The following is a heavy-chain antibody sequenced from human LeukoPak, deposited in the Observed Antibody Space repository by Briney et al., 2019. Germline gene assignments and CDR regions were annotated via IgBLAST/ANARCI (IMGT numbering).Heavy chain of an antibody. Sequence: ASVKVSCKAFGYTFTSNYMHWVRQAPGQGLEWMGVISPSGGSTTYAQKFQGRVTLTRDMSTSTDYLELSSLRSEDTAVYYCAREGGGYYGSGSYIDYWGQGTLVTVSS. V-gene: IGHV1-46*01. CDR2: ISPSGGST. J-gene: IGHJ4*02. CDR1: GYTFTSNY. CDR3: AREGGGYYGSGSYIDY. D-gene: IGHD3-10*01.